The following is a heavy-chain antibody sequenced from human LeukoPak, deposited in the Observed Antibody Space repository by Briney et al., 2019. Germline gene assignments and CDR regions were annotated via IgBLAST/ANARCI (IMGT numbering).Heavy chain of an antibody. Sequence: SETLSLTCTVSGGSISSSSYYWGWIRQPPGKGLEWIGSIYYSGSTYYNPSLKSRVTISVDTSKNQFSLKLSSVTAADTAVYYCARLRQQLVRYYYYMDVWGKGTTVTVSS. CDR3: ARLRQQLVRYYYYMDV. V-gene: IGHV4-39*01. CDR1: GGSISSSSYY. J-gene: IGHJ6*03. D-gene: IGHD6-13*01. CDR2: IYYSGST.